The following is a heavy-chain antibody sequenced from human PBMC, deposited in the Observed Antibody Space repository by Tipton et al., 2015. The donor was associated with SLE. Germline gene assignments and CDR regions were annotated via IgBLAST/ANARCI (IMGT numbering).Heavy chain of an antibody. Sequence: LSLTCTVSGGSISSSSYYWGWIRQPPGKGLEWVSYISSSGSTIYYADSVKGRFTISRDNAKNSLYLQMNSLRAEDTAVYYCARGPQGSYGYWGQGTLVTVSS. V-gene: IGHV3-11*04. D-gene: IGHD1-26*01. CDR3: ARGPQGSYGY. CDR1: GGSISSSSYY. CDR2: ISSSGSTI. J-gene: IGHJ4*02.